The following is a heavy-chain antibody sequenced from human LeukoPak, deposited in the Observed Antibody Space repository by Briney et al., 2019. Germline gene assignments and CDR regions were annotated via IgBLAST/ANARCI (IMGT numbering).Heavy chain of an antibody. Sequence: SETLSLTCTVSGGSISSYYWSWIRQPPGKGLEWIGYIYYSGSTNYNPSLKSRVTISVDTSKNQFSLKLSSVTAADTAVYYCARAYRGKGYCSSTSCYARAGAYYYYYMDVWGKGTTVTISS. D-gene: IGHD2-2*01. J-gene: IGHJ6*03. CDR2: IYYSGST. CDR1: GGSISSYY. CDR3: ARAYRGKGYCSSTSCYARAGAYYYYYMDV. V-gene: IGHV4-59*01.